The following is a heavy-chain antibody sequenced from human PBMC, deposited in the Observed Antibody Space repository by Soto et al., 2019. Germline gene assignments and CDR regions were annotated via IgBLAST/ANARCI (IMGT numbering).Heavy chain of an antibody. CDR2: MNPNSGNT. J-gene: IGHJ6*03. Sequence: ASVKVSCKASGYTFTSYDINWVLQATGQGLEWMGWMNPNSGNTGYAQKFQGRVTMTRNTSISTAYTELSSLRSEDTAVYYCARSGTSYDFWSGYYSGYYYYMDVWGKGTTVTVSS. V-gene: IGHV1-8*01. CDR1: GYTFTSYD. D-gene: IGHD3-3*01. CDR3: ARSGTSYDFWSGYYSGYYYYMDV.